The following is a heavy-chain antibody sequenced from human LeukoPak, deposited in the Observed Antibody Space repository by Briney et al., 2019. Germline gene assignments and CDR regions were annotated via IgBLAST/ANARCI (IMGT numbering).Heavy chain of an antibody. CDR2: IIGSGRGGRT. D-gene: IGHD1-1*01. CDR1: GFAFSSYA. Sequence: PGGALRLSCAASGFAFSSYAMGWVRQAPGKGLEWVSAIIGSGRGGRTYYADSVKGRFTISRDNSKNTLLLQMNSLRAEDTAVYYCAKANWDDEYFFAYWGQGTLVTV. CDR3: AKANWDDEYFFAY. V-gene: IGHV3-23*01. J-gene: IGHJ4*02.